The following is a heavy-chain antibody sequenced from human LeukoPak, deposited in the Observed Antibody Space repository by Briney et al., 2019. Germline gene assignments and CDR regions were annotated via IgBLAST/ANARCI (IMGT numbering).Heavy chain of an antibody. CDR1: GGTFSSYA. Sequence: ASVKASCKASGGTFSSYAISWVRQAPGQGLEWMGGVIPIFGTANYAQKFQGRVTITADESTSTAYMELSSLRSEDTAVYYCARPSDIVGATTALRYWGQGTLVTVSS. J-gene: IGHJ4*02. V-gene: IGHV1-69*13. D-gene: IGHD1-26*01. CDR3: ARPSDIVGATTALRY. CDR2: VIPIFGTA.